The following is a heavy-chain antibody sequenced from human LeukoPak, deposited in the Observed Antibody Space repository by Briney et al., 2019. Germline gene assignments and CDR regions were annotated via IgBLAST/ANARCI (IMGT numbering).Heavy chain of an antibody. J-gene: IGHJ6*03. D-gene: IGHD3-10*01. CDR2: IRYDGSNK. Sequence: GGSLRLSCAASGFTFSSYGMHWVRQAPGKGLEWVAFIRYDGSNKYYADSVKGRCTISRDNSKNTLYLQMNSLRAEDTAVYYCAKVGSGEPYYYYYYMDVWGKGTTVTVSS. CDR3: AKVGSGEPYYYYYYMDV. V-gene: IGHV3-30*02. CDR1: GFTFSSYG.